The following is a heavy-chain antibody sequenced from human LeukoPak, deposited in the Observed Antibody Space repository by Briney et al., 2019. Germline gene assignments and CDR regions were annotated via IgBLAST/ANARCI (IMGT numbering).Heavy chain of an antibody. D-gene: IGHD6-6*01. V-gene: IGHV4-59*01. CDR3: AREFSSSKIYYYYHMDV. CDR2: IYYSGTT. Sequence: PSETLSLTCSVSGGSISSYHWNWIRQPPGKGLEWIGYIYYSGTTNYNPSLQSRVTISVDTSKNQFSLKLRSVTAADTAVYYCAREFSSSKIYYYYHMDVWGKGTTVTVSS. CDR1: GGSISSYH. J-gene: IGHJ6*03.